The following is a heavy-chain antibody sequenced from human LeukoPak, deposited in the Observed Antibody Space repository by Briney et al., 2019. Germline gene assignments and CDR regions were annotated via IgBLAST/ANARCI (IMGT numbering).Heavy chain of an antibody. D-gene: IGHD1-26*01. V-gene: IGHV1-69*04. CDR3: ARVGATSSNYFDY. J-gene: IGHJ4*02. Sequence: SVKVSCKASGYTFTSYYMHWVRQAPRQGLEWMGRIIPILGIANYAQKFQGRVTITADKSTSTAYMELSSLRSEDTAVYYCARVGATSSNYFDYWGQGTLVTVSS. CDR1: GYTFTSYY. CDR2: IIPILGIA.